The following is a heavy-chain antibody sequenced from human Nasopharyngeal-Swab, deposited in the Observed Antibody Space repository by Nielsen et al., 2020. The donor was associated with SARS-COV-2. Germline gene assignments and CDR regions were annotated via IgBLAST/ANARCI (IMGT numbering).Heavy chain of an antibody. CDR2: IYYSGGT. D-gene: IGHD3-3*01. J-gene: IGHJ4*02. V-gene: IGHV4-61*07. Sequence: RQAPGKGLEWIGHIYYSGGTNYNPSLKSRVTISVDTSKNQFSLKLSSVTAADTAVYYCASQNFWSGYYKRDPIDYWGQGTLVTVSS. CDR3: ASQNFWSGYYKRDPIDY.